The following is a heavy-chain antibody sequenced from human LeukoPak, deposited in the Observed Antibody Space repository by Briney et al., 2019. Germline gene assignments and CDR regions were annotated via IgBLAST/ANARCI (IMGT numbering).Heavy chain of an antibody. J-gene: IGHJ5*02. CDR3: ARGRVRGVITYNWFDP. CDR1: GYTFTSYD. D-gene: IGHD3-10*01. V-gene: IGHV1-8*01. Sequence: GASVKVSFKASGYTFTSYDINWVRQATGQGLEWMGWMNPNSGNTGYAQKFQGRVTMTRNTSISTAYMELSSLRSEDTAVYYCARGRVRGVITYNWFDPWGQGTLVTVSS. CDR2: MNPNSGNT.